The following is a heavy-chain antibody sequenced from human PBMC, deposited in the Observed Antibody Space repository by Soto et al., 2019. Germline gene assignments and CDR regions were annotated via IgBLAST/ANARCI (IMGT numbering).Heavy chain of an antibody. CDR1: GGSISSGGYS. V-gene: IGHV4-30-2*01. CDR3: ARDAGAEFSIAAFDY. Sequence: SETLSLTCAVSGGSISSGGYSWSWIRQPPGKGLEWIGYIYHSGSTNYNPSLKSRVTMSVDTSKNQFSLKLSSVTAADTAVYYCARDAGAEFSIAAFDYWGQGTLVTVSS. CDR2: IYHSGST. D-gene: IGHD6-6*01. J-gene: IGHJ4*02.